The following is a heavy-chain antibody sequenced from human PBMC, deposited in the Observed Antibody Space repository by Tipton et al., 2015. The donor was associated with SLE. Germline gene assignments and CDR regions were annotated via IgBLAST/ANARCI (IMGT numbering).Heavy chain of an antibody. CDR2: IYYSGST. J-gene: IGHJ5*02. Sequence: TLSLTCTVSGGSISSYYWSWIRQPPGKGLEWIGYIYYSGSTNYNPSLKSRVTISVDTSKNQFSLKLSSVTAADTAVYYCASRSSPGWFDPWGQGTLVTVSS. CDR1: GGSISSYY. V-gene: IGHV4-59*08. CDR3: ASRSSPGWFDP.